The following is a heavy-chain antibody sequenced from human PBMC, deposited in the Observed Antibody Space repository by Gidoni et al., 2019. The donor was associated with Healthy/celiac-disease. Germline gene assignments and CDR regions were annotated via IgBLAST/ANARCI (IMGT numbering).Heavy chain of an antibody. CDR3: ARGLRYHYDSSGYYYGGGWFDP. CDR1: GYTFTSYD. V-gene: IGHV1-8*01. D-gene: IGHD3-22*01. Sequence: QVQLVQSGAEVKKPGASVKVSCKASGYTFTSYDINWVRQATGQGLEWMGWMNPNSGNTGYAQKFQGRVTMTRNTSIYTAYMELSSLRSEDTAVYYCARGLRYHYDSSGYYYGGGWFDPWGQGTLVTVSS. J-gene: IGHJ5*02. CDR2: MNPNSGNT.